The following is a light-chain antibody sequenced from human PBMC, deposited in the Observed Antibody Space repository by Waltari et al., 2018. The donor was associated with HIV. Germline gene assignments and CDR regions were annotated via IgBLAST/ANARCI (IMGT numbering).Light chain of an antibody. CDR2: DNN. CDR1: SSNIGTHS. Sequence: QSVLTQPPSVSAAPGQTVTISCSGSSSNIGTHSVSWYQQLPGTAPKRLIYDNNRRPSGVPDRFSGSKSGSSASLAISGLQSEDDGDYYCAAWDGSLLGVLFGGGTKLTVL. J-gene: IGLJ2*01. CDR3: AAWDGSLLGVL. V-gene: IGLV1-51*01.